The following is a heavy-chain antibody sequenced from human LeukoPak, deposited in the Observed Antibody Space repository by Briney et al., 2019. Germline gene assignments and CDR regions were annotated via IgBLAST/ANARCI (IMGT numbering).Heavy chain of an antibody. CDR3: ARPQITGTDAFDI. V-gene: IGHV4-61*02. Sequence: SQTLSLTCTVSGGSISSGHYFWTWIRQPAGKGLEWIGRIYTSGSTNYNPSLKSRVTISLDTSKNQFSLKLSSVTAADTAVYYCARPQITGTDAFDIWGQGTMVTVSS. D-gene: IGHD1-20*01. J-gene: IGHJ3*02. CDR2: IYTSGST. CDR1: GGSISSGHYF.